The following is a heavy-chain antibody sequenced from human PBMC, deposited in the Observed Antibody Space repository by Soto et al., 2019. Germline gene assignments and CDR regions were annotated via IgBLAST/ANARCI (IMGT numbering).Heavy chain of an antibody. D-gene: IGHD2-2*01. CDR3: ARDKRHIGVVPAGLDY. J-gene: IGHJ4*02. Sequence: QVQLVESGGGVVQPGRSLRLSCAASGFTFSSYGMHWVRQAPGKGLEWVAVIWYDGSNKYYADSVKGRFTISRDNSKNTLYLQMNSLRAEDMAVYYCARDKRHIGVVPAGLDYWGQGALDTVSS. V-gene: IGHV3-33*01. CDR1: GFTFSSYG. CDR2: IWYDGSNK.